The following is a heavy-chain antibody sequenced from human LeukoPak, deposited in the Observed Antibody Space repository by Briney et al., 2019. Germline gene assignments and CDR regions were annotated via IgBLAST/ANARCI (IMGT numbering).Heavy chain of an antibody. CDR1: GFTFDDYG. D-gene: IGHD5-18*01. V-gene: IGHV3-53*04. CDR2: IYSGGTT. CDR3: ARVDTVMAYYFDL. Sequence: GGSLRLSCAASGFTFDDYGMSWVRQAPGKGLEWVSTIYSGGTTYYADSVMGRFTISRHNSRNTLYLQMNSLRAEDTAVYYCARVDTVMAYYFDLWGQGTLVTVSS. J-gene: IGHJ4*02.